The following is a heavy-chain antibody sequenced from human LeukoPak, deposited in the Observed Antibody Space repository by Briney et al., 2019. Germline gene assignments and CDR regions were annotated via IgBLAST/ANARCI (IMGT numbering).Heavy chain of an antibody. Sequence: GASVKVSCKASGYTFTGYYMHWVRQAPGQGLEWMGWINPNSGGTNYAQKFQGRVTMTRDTSISTAYMELSRLRSDDTAVYYCARDSKAYGDYRLVAFDIWGQGTMVTVSS. CDR2: INPNSGGT. J-gene: IGHJ3*02. CDR3: ARDSKAYGDYRLVAFDI. CDR1: GYTFTGYY. D-gene: IGHD4-17*01. V-gene: IGHV1-2*02.